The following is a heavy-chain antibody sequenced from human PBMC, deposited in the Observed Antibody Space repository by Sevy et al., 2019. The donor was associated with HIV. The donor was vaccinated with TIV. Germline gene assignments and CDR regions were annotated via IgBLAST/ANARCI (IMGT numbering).Heavy chain of an antibody. CDR1: GFTFSSYW. V-gene: IGHV3-7*01. J-gene: IGHJ6*02. CDR2: IKQDGSEQ. Sequence: GGSLRLSCAASGFTFSSYWMSWVRQAPGKGLEWVANIKQDGSEQYYVDSVKGQFTISRDNAKNSLYMQMNSLRAEDTAEYYCARVVMVRGVPSYYYYGMDVWGQGTTVTVSS. CDR3: ARVVMVRGVPSYYYYGMDV. D-gene: IGHD3-10*01.